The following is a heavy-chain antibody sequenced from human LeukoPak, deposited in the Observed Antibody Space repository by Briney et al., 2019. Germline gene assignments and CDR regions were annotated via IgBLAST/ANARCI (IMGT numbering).Heavy chain of an antibody. D-gene: IGHD5-24*01. CDR1: GGSISSYY. CDR3: ARDGRDGYKAFDY. V-gene: IGHV4-59*12. CDR2: IYYSGNT. J-gene: IGHJ4*02. Sequence: SEALSLTCTVSGGSISSYYWTWIRQPPGKGLEWIGYIYYSGNTNYNPSLKSRVTISVDKSKNQFSLNLSSVTAADTAVYYCARDGRDGYKAFDYWGQGTLVTVSS.